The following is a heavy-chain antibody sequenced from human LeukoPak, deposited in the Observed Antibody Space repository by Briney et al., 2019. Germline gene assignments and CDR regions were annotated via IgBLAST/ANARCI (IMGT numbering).Heavy chain of an antibody. J-gene: IGHJ6*03. D-gene: IGHD5-12*01. CDR3: ARDRGWGMDV. CDR1: GFTFSSYA. Sequence: GGSLRLSCAASGFTFSSYAMNWVRQAPGQGLEWVSYISSSGSTIYYADSVKGRFTISRDNAKNSLYLQMNSLRAEDTAVYYCARDRGWGMDVWGKGTTVTISS. CDR2: ISSSGSTI. V-gene: IGHV3-48*03.